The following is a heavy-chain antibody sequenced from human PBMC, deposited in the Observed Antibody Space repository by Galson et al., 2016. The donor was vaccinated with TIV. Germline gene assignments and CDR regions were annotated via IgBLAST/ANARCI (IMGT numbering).Heavy chain of an antibody. D-gene: IGHD4-17*01. V-gene: IGHV1-8*02. CDR3: ARSGDHGDY. J-gene: IGHJ4*02. CDR1: GYTFTSYD. CDR2: MNPNSGNT. Sequence: SVKVSCKASGYTFTSYDINWVRQATGQGLEWMGWMNPNSGNTGYAQKFRGRVTMTRSTSVRTAYMELSSLRSEDTAVYYCARSGDHGDYWGQGTLVTVSS.